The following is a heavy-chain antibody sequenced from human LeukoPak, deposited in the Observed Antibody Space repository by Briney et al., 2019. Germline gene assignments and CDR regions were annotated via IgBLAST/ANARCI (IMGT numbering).Heavy chain of an antibody. V-gene: IGHV3-23*01. CDR2: ISSGGNT. Sequence: GGSLRLSCAASGFTFSSYAMSWVRQAPGKGLEWVSDISSGGNTYYPDSVKGRFTISRDNSKNTLYRQMNGLRAEDTAVYYGAKRLSYISDYWGQGTLVTVSS. D-gene: IGHD2-2*01. CDR1: GFTFSSYA. CDR3: AKRLSYISDY. J-gene: IGHJ4*02.